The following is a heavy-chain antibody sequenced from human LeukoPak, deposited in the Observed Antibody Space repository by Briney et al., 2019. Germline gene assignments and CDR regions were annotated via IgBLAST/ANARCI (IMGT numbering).Heavy chain of an antibody. D-gene: IGHD3-9*01. Sequence: SETLSLTCTVSGDSISPYYWSWIRQPPGKGLEWIGYVYYSGSTNYNPSLKSRVTISVDTSKNQFSLKLSSVTAADTAVYYCAKPLMYYDILTGYSLHAFDIWGQGTMVTVSS. V-gene: IGHV4-59*08. CDR3: AKPLMYYDILTGYSLHAFDI. CDR2: VYYSGST. CDR1: GDSISPYY. J-gene: IGHJ3*02.